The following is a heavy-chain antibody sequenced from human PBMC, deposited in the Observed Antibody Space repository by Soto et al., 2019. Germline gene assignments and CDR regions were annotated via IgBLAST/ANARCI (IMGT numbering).Heavy chain of an antibody. V-gene: IGHV4-59*01. D-gene: IGHD6-19*01. J-gene: IGHJ5*02. CDR1: GGSISSYY. Sequence: PSETLSLTCTVSGGSISSYYWSWIRQPPGKGLEWIGYIYYSGSTNYNPSLKSRVTISVDTSKIQFSLKLSSVTAADTAVYYCARGSHTAEWLVKPDNWFDPWGQGNLVTVSS. CDR2: IYYSGST. CDR3: ARGSHTAEWLVKPDNWFDP.